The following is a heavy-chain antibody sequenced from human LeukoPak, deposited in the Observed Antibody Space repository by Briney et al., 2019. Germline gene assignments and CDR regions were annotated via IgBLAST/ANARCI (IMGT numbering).Heavy chain of an antibody. CDR2: ISGSGGST. CDR3: AKIRGTNDYGDYDY. V-gene: IGHV3-23*01. Sequence: QAGGSLRLSCAASGFTFSSYAMSWVRQAPGEGLEWVSAISGSGGSTYYADSVKGRFTISRDNSKNTLYLQMNSLRAEDTAVYYCAKIRGTNDYGDYDYWGQGTLVTVSS. CDR1: GFTFSSYA. J-gene: IGHJ4*02. D-gene: IGHD4-17*01.